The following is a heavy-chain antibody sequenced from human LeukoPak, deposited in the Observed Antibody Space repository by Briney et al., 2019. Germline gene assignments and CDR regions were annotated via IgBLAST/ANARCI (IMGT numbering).Heavy chain of an antibody. V-gene: IGHV4-34*01. CDR2: INHSGST. J-gene: IGHJ4*02. CDR1: GRSFSGYY. Sequence: PSETLSLTCAVYGRSFSGYYWSWIRQPPGKGLEWIGEINHSGSTNYNPSLKSRVTISVDTSKNQFSLKLSSVTAADTAVYYCARQEQWLVRGFDYWGQGTLVTVSS. CDR3: ARQEQWLVRGFDY. D-gene: IGHD6-19*01.